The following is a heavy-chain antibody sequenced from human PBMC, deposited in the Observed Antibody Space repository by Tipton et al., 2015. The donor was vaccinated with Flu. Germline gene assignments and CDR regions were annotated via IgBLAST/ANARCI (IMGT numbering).Heavy chain of an antibody. Sequence: TLSLTCTVSGGSISSSSYYWGWIRQPPGKGLEWIGNIHYSGSTYYNPSLKGRVTISVDTSKNQFSLKLSSVTAADTAVYYCARVGGYSYGPVDPWGQGTLVTVSS. CDR2: IHYSGST. CDR3: ARVGGYSYGPVDP. V-gene: IGHV4-39*07. CDR1: GGSISSSSYY. J-gene: IGHJ5*02. D-gene: IGHD5-18*01.